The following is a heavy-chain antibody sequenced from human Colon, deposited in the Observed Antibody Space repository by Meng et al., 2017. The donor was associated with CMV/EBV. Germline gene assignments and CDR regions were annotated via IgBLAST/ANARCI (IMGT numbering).Heavy chain of an antibody. D-gene: IGHD1-1*01. CDR3: ARGVGHATNNSLDH. J-gene: IGHJ4*02. CDR1: GDSLRDHY. CDR2: VYYSGSA. V-gene: IGHV4-59*11. Sequence: SETLSLTCTVSGDSLRDHYWSRIRQPPGKGLEWMGYVYYSGSATYSPSLRSRITISVDTSRNQISLKLRSVTAADTAMYFCARGVGHATNNSLDHWGQGTLVTVSS.